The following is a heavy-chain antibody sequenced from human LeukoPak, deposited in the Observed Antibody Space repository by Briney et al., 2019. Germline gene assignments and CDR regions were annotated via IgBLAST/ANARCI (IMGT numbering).Heavy chain of an antibody. D-gene: IGHD3-22*01. CDR2: ISAYNGNT. CDR1: GYTLTSYG. J-gene: IGHJ6*02. CDR3: AREAYYDSSGYYSPYYYYGMDV. Sequence: ASVKVSCKASGYTLTSYGISWVRQAPGQGLEWMGWISAYNGNTNYAQKLQGRVTMTTDTSTSTAYMELRSLRSDDTAVYYCAREAYYDSSGYYSPYYYYGMDVWGQGTTVTVSS. V-gene: IGHV1-18*01.